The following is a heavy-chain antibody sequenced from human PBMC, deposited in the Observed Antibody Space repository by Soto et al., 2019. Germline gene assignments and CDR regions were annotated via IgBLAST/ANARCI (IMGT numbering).Heavy chain of an antibody. CDR2: IYPGDSDT. Sequence: PGESLKISCKGFGYSFTSYWIGWVRQMPGKGLEWMGIIYPGDSDTRYSPSFQGQVTISADKSISTAYLQWSSLKASDTAMYYCARPENRYCSSTSCYAFDIWGQGTMVTVS. CDR1: GYSFTSYW. J-gene: IGHJ3*02. D-gene: IGHD2-2*01. CDR3: ARPENRYCSSTSCYAFDI. V-gene: IGHV5-51*01.